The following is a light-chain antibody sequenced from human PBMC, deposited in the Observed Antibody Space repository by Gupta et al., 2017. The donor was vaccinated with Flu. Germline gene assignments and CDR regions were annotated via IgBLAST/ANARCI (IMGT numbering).Light chain of an antibody. Sequence: PGTRALSPGERATLAGRARQNVNNINLAWYQQKPGQAPRLIIHGASNRATGIPDRFRGSEAWTDFTLTISRRETDDLAVDYGQQYGSSPTCGQGTKVEI. V-gene: IGKV3-20*01. CDR1: QNVNNIN. CDR3: QQYGSSPT. CDR2: GAS. J-gene: IGKJ1*01.